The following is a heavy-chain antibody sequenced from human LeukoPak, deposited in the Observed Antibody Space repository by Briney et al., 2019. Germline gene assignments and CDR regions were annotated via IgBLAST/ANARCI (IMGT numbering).Heavy chain of an antibody. Sequence: QPGGTLRLSCAASGFTFSTYGMSWVRQAPGKGLEWVSGISGSGGSKYYADSVKGRFTISRDNSKNKLYLQMNSLRAEDTAIYYCAKDWDWELLIFDYWGQGTLVTVSS. J-gene: IGHJ4*02. CDR2: ISGSGGSK. D-gene: IGHD1-26*01. V-gene: IGHV3-23*01. CDR3: AKDWDWELLIFDY. CDR1: GFTFSTYG.